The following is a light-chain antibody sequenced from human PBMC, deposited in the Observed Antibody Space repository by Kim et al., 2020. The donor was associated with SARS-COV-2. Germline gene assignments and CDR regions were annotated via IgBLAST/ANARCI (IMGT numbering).Light chain of an antibody. Sequence: PGERVTLSCRASQSVNSNLAWYQQRPGQAPRLLIYGASTRATDIPVRFTGSGSGTEFTLTISSLQSEDFAVYYCQQYNNWPPWTFGQGTKVDIK. CDR2: GAS. J-gene: IGKJ1*01. V-gene: IGKV3-15*01. CDR3: QQYNNWPPWT. CDR1: QSVNSN.